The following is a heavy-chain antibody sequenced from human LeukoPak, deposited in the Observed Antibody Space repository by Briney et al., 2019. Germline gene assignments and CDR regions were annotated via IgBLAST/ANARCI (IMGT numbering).Heavy chain of an antibody. V-gene: IGHV3-48*02. J-gene: IGHJ4*02. Sequence: GGSLRLSCAASGFTFSSYGMNWVRRAPGKGLEWVSYISSSSNSIHYADSVKGRFTISRDNAKNSLYLQMNSLRDEDTAESHCARAMRSGYDYWGQGTLVIVSS. CDR1: GFTFSSYG. D-gene: IGHD5-12*01. CDR3: ARAMRSGYDY. CDR2: ISSSSNSI.